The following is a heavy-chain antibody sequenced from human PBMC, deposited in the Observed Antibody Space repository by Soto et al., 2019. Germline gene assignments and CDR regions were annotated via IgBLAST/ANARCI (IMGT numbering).Heavy chain of an antibody. Sequence: GASVKVSCKASAYTFTSYGISWVRQAPGQGLEWMGWISAYNGNTNYAQKLQGRVTMTTDTSTSTAYMELRSLRSDDTAVYYCARDAGYCSSTSCRGGYYGMDVWGQGTTVTVSS. CDR3: ARDAGYCSSTSCRGGYYGMDV. CDR2: ISAYNGNT. CDR1: AYTFTSYG. V-gene: IGHV1-18*01. D-gene: IGHD2-2*01. J-gene: IGHJ6*02.